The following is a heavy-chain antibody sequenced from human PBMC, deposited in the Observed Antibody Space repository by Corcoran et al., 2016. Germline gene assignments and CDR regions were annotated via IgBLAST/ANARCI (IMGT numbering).Heavy chain of an antibody. CDR1: GGSFSGYY. Sequence: QQQQWGAGLLKPSETLSLTCAVYGGSFSGYYWSWIRQPPGKGLEWIGEINHSGSTNYNPSLKSRVTISVDTSKNQFSLKLSSVTAADTAVYYCAARITMVRGVISYWGQGTLVTVSS. D-gene: IGHD3-10*01. J-gene: IGHJ4*02. CDR2: INHSGST. CDR3: AARITMVRGVISY. V-gene: IGHV4-34*01.